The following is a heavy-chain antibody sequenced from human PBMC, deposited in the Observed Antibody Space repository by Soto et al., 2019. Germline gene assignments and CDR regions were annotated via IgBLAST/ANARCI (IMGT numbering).Heavy chain of an antibody. CDR1: CGSVSGGAYY. CDR2: IYYNGST. J-gene: IGHJ4*02. D-gene: IGHD5-18*01. V-gene: IGHV4-61*08. CDR3: ARDIRGYSRAFDY. Sequence: SETLSLTCAVSCGSVSGGAYYWTWIRQPPGKGLEWIGYIYYNGSTTYNPSLKSRVTISIDTSKNQFSLKLTSATAADTAVYYCARDIRGYSRAFDYWGQGALVTVSS.